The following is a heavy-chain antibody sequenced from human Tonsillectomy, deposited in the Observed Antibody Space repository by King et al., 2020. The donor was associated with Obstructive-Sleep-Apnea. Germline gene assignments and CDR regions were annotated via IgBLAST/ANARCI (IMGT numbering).Heavy chain of an antibody. D-gene: IGHD1-26*01. CDR3: ARAGAGEDTLYYYYGMDV. J-gene: IGHJ6*02. CDR1: GYSISNVYY. V-gene: IGHV4-38-2*02. CDR2: IYHRGST. Sequence: VQLQESGPGLVKPSETLSLTCTVSGYSISNVYYWGWIRQPPGKGLEWIGSIYHRGSTYYNPSLKSRVTISVDTSKNQFSLKLSSVTAADTAVYYCARAGAGEDTLYYYYGMDVWGQGTTVTVSS.